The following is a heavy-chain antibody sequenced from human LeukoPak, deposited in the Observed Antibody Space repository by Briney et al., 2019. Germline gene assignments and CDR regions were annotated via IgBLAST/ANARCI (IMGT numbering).Heavy chain of an antibody. J-gene: IGHJ4*02. D-gene: IGHD6-13*01. CDR3: ARGTIAAAGYYYFDY. V-gene: IGHV3-7*04. CDR1: GFTFSSYA. CDR2: IKQDGSEK. Sequence: GSLRLSCAASGFTFSSYAMSWVRQAPGKGLEWVANIKQDGSEKYYVDSVKGRFTISRDNAKNSLYLQMDSLRAEDTAVYYCARGTIAAAGYYYFDYWGQGTQVTVSS.